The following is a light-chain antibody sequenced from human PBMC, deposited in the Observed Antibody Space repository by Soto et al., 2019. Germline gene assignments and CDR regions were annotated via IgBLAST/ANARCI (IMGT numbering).Light chain of an antibody. CDR2: GVT. Sequence: QSALTQPASVSGSPGQSITISCTGTSSDVGTYNSVSWYQQHPGKAPKFVIYGVTGRPSGVSNRFSGSKSGNTASLTVSGLQAEDEADYYCSSFAGSSRYVFGTGTKLTVL. CDR3: SSFAGSSRYV. J-gene: IGLJ1*01. V-gene: IGLV2-14*02. CDR1: SSDVGTYNS.